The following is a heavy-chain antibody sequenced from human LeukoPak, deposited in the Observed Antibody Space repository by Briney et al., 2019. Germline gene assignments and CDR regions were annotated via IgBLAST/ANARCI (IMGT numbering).Heavy chain of an antibody. J-gene: IGHJ4*02. CDR1: GGTFSSYA. CDR2: IIPIFGTA. CDR3: ASWYSSSYDY. D-gene: IGHD6-6*01. V-gene: IGHV1-69*13. Sequence: GASVKVSCKASGGTFSSYAISWVRQAPGQGLEWMGGIIPIFGTANYAQKFQGRVTITADESTSTAYMGLSSLRSEDTAVYYCASWYSSSYDYWGQGTLVTVSS.